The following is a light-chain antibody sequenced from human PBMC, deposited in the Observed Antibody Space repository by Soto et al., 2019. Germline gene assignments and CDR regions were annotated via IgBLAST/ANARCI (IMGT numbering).Light chain of an antibody. CDR1: RSNIGSNT. CDR3: AAWDDSLNGL. CDR2: SNN. V-gene: IGLV1-44*01. J-gene: IGLJ2*01. Sequence: QSVLPQPPSASGTPGQRVTISCSGSRSNIGSNTVNWYQQLPGTAPKLLIYSNNQRPSGVPDRFSGSKSGTSASLAISGLQSEDEADYYCAAWDDSLNGLFGGGTKVTVL.